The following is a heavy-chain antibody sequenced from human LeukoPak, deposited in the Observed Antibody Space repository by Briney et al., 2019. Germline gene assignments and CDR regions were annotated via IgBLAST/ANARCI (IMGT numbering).Heavy chain of an antibody. CDR1: GGSFSGYY. J-gene: IGHJ5*02. Sequence: SETLSLTCAVYGGSFSGYYWSWIRQPPGKGLEWIGEINHSGSTNYNPSLKSRVTISVDTSKNQFSLKLSSVTAADTAVYYCASVPWNDVSSHNGWFDPWGQGTLVTVSS. D-gene: IGHD1-1*01. CDR3: ASVPWNDVSSHNGWFDP. V-gene: IGHV4-34*01. CDR2: INHSGST.